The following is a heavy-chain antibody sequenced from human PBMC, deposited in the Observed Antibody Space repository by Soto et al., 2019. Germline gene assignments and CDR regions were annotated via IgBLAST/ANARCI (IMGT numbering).Heavy chain of an antibody. J-gene: IGHJ5*02. CDR2: ISLYSDGT. Sequence: XSVNGSCKASGGTFSSYAISWVRQAPGQGLEWMGGISLYSDGTNYAQKFQGRVSMTTDTSTTTAYMELRSLRSDDTAVYYCARVVPGAEAWFGPWGQGTLVTVSS. CDR1: GGTFSSYA. D-gene: IGHD2-2*01. CDR3: ARVVPGAEAWFGP. V-gene: IGHV1-18*01.